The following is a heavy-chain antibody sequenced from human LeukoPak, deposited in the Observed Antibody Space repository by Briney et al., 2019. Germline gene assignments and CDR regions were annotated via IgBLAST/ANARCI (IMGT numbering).Heavy chain of an antibody. Sequence: GGSLRLSCVASGFTFDDYAMHWVRQAPGKGLEWVSGISWNTGRIAYADSEKGRFTISRDNAKNSLYLQMNSLRAEDTALYYCVKDRHYDSSGYYTYWGQGTLVTVSS. CDR2: ISWNTGRI. CDR3: VKDRHYDSSGYYTY. J-gene: IGHJ4*02. D-gene: IGHD3-22*01. V-gene: IGHV3-9*01. CDR1: GFTFDDYA.